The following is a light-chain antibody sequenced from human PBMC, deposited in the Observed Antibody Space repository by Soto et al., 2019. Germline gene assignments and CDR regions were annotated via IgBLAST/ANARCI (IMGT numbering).Light chain of an antibody. CDR3: CSYTRSYTWV. CDR2: KVS. CDR1: SSDVGDGDF. Sequence: QSALTQPASVSGSPGQSITISCTGTSSDVGDGDFVSWYQQRPGKAPKLMIYKVSNRPSGVSNRFSGSKSGNTASLTISGRQAEDEADYYCCSYTRSYTWVFGGGTKLTVL. J-gene: IGLJ3*02. V-gene: IGLV2-14*01.